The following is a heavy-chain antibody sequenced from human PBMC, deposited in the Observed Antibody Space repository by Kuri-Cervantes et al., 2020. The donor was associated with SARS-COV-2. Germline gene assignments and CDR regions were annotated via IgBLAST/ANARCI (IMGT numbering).Heavy chain of an antibody. J-gene: IGHJ6*03. V-gene: IGHV3-48*01. Sequence: GGSLRLSCAASGFTFSSYAMSWVRQAPGKGLEWVSYISSSSSTIYYADSVKGRFTISRDNAKNTLYLQMNSLRAEDTAVYYCARAQGYYYMDVWGKGTTVTVSS. CDR1: GFTFSSYA. CDR2: ISSSSSTI. CDR3: ARAQGYYYMDV.